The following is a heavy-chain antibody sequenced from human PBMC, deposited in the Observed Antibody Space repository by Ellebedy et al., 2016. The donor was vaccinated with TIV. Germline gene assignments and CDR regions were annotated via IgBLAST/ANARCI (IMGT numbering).Heavy chain of an antibody. Sequence: ASVKVSCXASGYTFTSYGISWVRQAPGQGLEWMGWISAYNGNTNYAQKLQGRVTMTTDTSTSTAYMELRSLRSDDTAVYYCARCPSRGGGLWFGIRKNLFDYWGQGTLVTVSS. D-gene: IGHD3-10*01. J-gene: IGHJ4*02. CDR3: ARCPSRGGGLWFGIRKNLFDY. CDR2: ISAYNGNT. CDR1: GYTFTSYG. V-gene: IGHV1-18*01.